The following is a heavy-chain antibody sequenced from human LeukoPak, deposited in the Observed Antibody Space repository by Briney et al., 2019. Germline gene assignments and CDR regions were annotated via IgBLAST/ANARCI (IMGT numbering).Heavy chain of an antibody. Sequence: PGGSLRLSCEASGFTFSNSWMSWVRQAPGKGLEWVANIKVDGSEKYYVDSVKGRFTISRDNAKNSLYLQMNSLRAEDTAVYYCARAYSSPNWFDSWGQGTLVTVSS. CDR2: IKVDGSEK. CDR1: GFTFSNSW. J-gene: IGHJ5*01. CDR3: ARAYSSPNWFDS. V-gene: IGHV3-7*04. D-gene: IGHD3-22*01.